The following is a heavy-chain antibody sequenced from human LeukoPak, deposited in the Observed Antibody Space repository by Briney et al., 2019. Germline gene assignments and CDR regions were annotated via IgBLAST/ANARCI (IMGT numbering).Heavy chain of an antibody. J-gene: IGHJ4*02. CDR2: ISGSGGST. Sequence: GGSLRLSCAASGFTFSSYAMSWVRQAPGKGLEWVSAISGSGGSTYYADSVKGRFAISRDNSKNTLYLQMNSLRAEDTAVYYCAKEDYYDSSGYYQKKDYWGQGTLVTVSS. V-gene: IGHV3-23*01. CDR1: GFTFSSYA. CDR3: AKEDYYDSSGYYQKKDY. D-gene: IGHD3-22*01.